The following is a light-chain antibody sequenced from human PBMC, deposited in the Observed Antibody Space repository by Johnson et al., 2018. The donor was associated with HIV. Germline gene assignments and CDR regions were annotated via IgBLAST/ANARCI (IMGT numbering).Light chain of an antibody. J-gene: IGLJ1*01. Sequence: QSVLTQPPSVSAAPGQKVTISCSGSSSNIGNNYVSWYQQLPGTAPKLLIYENNKRPSGTPDRFSGSKSGTSATLAITGLQTGDEADYYCGTWDCSGGVFGTGTKVAVL. CDR1: SSNIGNNY. CDR3: GTWDCSGGV. CDR2: ENN. V-gene: IGLV1-51*02.